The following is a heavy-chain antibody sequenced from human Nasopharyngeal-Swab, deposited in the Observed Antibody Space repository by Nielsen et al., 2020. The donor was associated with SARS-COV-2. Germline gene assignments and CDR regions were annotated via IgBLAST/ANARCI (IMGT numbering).Heavy chain of an antibody. D-gene: IGHD3-22*01. CDR2: ISGSGSTI. CDR3: ARGDDSSGFSITLDY. CDR1: GFTFSSYE. J-gene: IGHJ4*02. Sequence: GESLKISCAASGFTFSSYEMNWVRQAPGKGLEWDSYISGSGSTIYYAESVKGRFTISRDNAKNALYLQMNSLRAEDTAVYYCARGDDSSGFSITLDYWGQGTLVTVSS. V-gene: IGHV3-48*03.